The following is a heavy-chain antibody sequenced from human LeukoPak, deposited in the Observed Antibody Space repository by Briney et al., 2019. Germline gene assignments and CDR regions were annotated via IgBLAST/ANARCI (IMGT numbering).Heavy chain of an antibody. CDR1: GYSINSGYS. V-gene: IGHV4-38-2*01. CDR3: ASSPQLDYFDY. Sequence: SETLSLTCAVSGYSINSGYSWTWLRQRPGKGLEWIGNIYHSGYAYYNPSPKSRVTISVDTSKNQFSLKLSSVTAADTAVYYCASSPQLDYFDYWGQGTLVTVSS. D-gene: IGHD6-13*01. J-gene: IGHJ4*02. CDR2: IYHSGYA.